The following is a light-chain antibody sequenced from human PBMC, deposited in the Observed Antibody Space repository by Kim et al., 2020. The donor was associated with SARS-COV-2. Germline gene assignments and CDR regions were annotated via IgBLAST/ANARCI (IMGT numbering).Light chain of an antibody. CDR2: RND. J-gene: IGLJ3*02. CDR1: SNNVGNQG. Sequence: LTQPPSVSEGLRQTATLTCTGNSNNVGNQGAAWLQQHQGHPPRLLSYRNDNRPSGISERLSASRSGNTASLTITGLQPEDEADYYCSAWDRSLSAWVFGGGTQLTVL. V-gene: IGLV10-54*01. CDR3: SAWDRSLSAWV.